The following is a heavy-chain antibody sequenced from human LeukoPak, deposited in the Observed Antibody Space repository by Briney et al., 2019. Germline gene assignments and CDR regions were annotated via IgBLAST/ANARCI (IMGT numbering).Heavy chain of an antibody. J-gene: IGHJ4*02. CDR3: ARGEYDFWSGYYGY. Sequence: SETLSLTCTVSGGSISSYYWSWIRQPPGKGLEWIGYIYYSGSTNYNPSLKSRVTISVDTSKNQFSLKLSSVTAADPAVYYCARGEYDFWSGYYGYWGQGTLVTVSS. D-gene: IGHD3-3*01. CDR2: IYYSGST. V-gene: IGHV4-59*01. CDR1: GGSISSYY.